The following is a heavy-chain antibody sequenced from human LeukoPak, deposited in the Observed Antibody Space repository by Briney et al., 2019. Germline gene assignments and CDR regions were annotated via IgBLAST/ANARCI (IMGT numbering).Heavy chain of an antibody. CDR2: IYSGGST. J-gene: IGHJ3*02. CDR3: ARQDWDYASGKGDAFDI. CDR1: GFTVSSNF. V-gene: IGHV3-53*01. D-gene: IGHD3-10*01. Sequence: GGSLRLSCAASGFTVSSNFMSWVRQAPGKGLECVSVIYSGGSTYYADSVKGRFTISRDNSKNTLYLQMNSLRAEDTAVYYCARQDWDYASGKGDAFDIWGQGTMVTVSS.